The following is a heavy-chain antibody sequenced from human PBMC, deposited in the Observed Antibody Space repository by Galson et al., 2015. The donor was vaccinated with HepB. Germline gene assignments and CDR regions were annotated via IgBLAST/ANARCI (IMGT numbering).Heavy chain of an antibody. D-gene: IGHD2-15*01. CDR2: MSGGGFTI. J-gene: IGHJ4*02. CDR3: AKPAHGG. Sequence: SLRLSCAASGFAFNNFALSWVRQAPGKGLECVSTMSGGGFTIYYADSVKGRFTTSRDSSKSTLYLQMNNLGVEDTAVYYCAKPAHGGWGQGTLVTVSS. CDR1: GFAFNNFA. V-gene: IGHV3-23*01.